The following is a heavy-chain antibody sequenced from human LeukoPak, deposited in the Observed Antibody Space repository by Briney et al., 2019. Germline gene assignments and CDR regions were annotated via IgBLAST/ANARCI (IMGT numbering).Heavy chain of an antibody. J-gene: IGHJ5*02. CDR3: ARGLPNWFDP. Sequence: PSETLSLTCAVYGGSFSGYYWSWIRQPPGKGLEWIGEINHSGSTNYNPSLKSRVTISVDTSKNQFSLKLSSVTAADTAVYYCARGLPNWFDPWGQGTLVTVSS. CDR1: GGSFSGYY. V-gene: IGHV4-34*01. CDR2: INHSGST.